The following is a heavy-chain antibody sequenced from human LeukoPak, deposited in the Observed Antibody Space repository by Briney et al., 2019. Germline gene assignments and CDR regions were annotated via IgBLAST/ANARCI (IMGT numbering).Heavy chain of an antibody. V-gene: IGHV1-2*04. J-gene: IGHJ4*02. Sequence: ASVKVSCKASGYTFTGYYMHWVRQAPGQGLEWMGWINPNSGGTNYAQKFQGWVTMTRDTSISTAYMELSRLRSDDTAVYYCAGRRPITIFGVVGFDYWGQGTLVTVSS. CDR2: INPNSGGT. CDR3: AGRRPITIFGVVGFDY. CDR1: GYTFTGYY. D-gene: IGHD3-3*01.